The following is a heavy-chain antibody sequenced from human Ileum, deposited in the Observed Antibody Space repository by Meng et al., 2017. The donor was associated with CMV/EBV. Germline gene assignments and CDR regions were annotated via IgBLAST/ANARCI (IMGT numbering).Heavy chain of an antibody. J-gene: IGHJ5*01. CDR2: TRFDGKNE. CDR1: GLTFSSYG. Sequence: QGGLGESGGGVVQPGGSRRLFLAASGLTFSSYGMHWVRQAPGKGLESVAFTRFDGKNEYYKDSVKGRFIISRDNSKNTLFLQMNSLRVEDTGVYYCAKDGSGFDDDGNWFASWGQGTLVTVSS. D-gene: IGHD5-12*01. V-gene: IGHV3-30*02. CDR3: AKDGSGFDDDGNWFAS.